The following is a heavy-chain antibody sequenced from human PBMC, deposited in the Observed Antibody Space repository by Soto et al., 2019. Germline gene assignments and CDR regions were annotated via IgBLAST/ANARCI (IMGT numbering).Heavy chain of an antibody. CDR1: GFTFSSYA. Sequence: PGGSLRLSCAASGFTFSSYAMSWVRQGPGKGLEWGSAISGSGGETYYADSVKGRFTISRDNSKNTLYLQMNSLRAEDTAVYYCAKSLYSTRVTFDYWGQGTLVTVSS. V-gene: IGHV3-23*01. CDR2: ISGSGGET. D-gene: IGHD2-21*01. CDR3: AKSLYSTRVTFDY. J-gene: IGHJ4*02.